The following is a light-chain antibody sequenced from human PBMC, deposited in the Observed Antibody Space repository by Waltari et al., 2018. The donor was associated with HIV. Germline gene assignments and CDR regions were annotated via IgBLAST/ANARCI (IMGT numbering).Light chain of an antibody. CDR3: AAWTDSLTAVV. V-gene: IGLV1-47*01. CDR1: SSNLGRYY. J-gene: IGLJ2*01. Sequence: SVLTQPPSASGTPGQRVTISCSGSSSNLGRYYVYWYQQLPGTAPKLLIYRNNQRPSGVPDRFSGSKSGTSASLAINGLRSEDEADYYCAAWTDSLTAVVFGGGTKLTVL. CDR2: RNN.